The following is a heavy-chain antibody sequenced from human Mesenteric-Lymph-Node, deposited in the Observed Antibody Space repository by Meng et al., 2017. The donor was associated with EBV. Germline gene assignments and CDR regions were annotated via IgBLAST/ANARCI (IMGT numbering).Heavy chain of an antibody. CDR3: ARPDSSSWIHFDY. CDR2: IYYSGST. D-gene: IGHD6-13*01. Sequence: QLQLQESGPGLVKPSETLPLTCTVSGGSISSSSYYWGWIRQPPGKGLEWIGSIYYSGSTYYNPSLKSRVTISVDTSKNQFSLKLSSVTAADTAVYYCARPDSSSWIHFDYWGQGTLVTVSS. CDR1: GGSISSSSYY. J-gene: IGHJ4*02. V-gene: IGHV4-39*01.